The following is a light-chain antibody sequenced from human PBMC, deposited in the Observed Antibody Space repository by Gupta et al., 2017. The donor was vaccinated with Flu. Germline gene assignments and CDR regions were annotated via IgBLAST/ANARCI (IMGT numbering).Light chain of an antibody. CDR1: SRDVGGSKY. V-gene: IGLV2-14*01. CDR3: YSYTTSSTPWV. CDR2: EVS. J-gene: IGLJ3*02. Sequence: ITISCTGTSRDVGGSKYVSWYEHHPGKAPKLIIFEVSHRPSGVSNRFSGSKSGNTASLTISGLQADDEADYYCYSYTTSSTPWVFGGGTKLTVL.